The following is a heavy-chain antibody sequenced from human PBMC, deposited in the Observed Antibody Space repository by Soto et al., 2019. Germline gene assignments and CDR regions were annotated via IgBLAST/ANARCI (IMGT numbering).Heavy chain of an antibody. CDR2: SIPIFGTA. D-gene: IGHD5-12*01. J-gene: IGHJ6*02. CDR3: ARGRGYSGDDLYYYIDMDV. CDR1: GGTFNNYP. Sequence: QVQLVQSGAEVKKPASSVKVSCKASGGTFNNYPITWVRQAPGEGLEWMGGSIPIFGTANYAQNFQGRVTISVDESTSTAYMELSSLRSEDTAVYYCARGRGYSGDDLYYYIDMDVWGQGPTVTVSS. V-gene: IGHV1-69*01.